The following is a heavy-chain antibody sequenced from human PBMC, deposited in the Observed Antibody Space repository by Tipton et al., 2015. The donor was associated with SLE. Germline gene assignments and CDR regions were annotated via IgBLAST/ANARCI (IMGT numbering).Heavy chain of an antibody. V-gene: IGHV1-46*01. CDR3: ASTVPNNRYFDL. CDR1: GYTFTNYY. CDR2: INPSGGST. Sequence: QSGPEVKKPGTSVKVSCKASGYTFTNYYMHWVRQAPGQGLEWMAIINPSGGSTNYAQKFQGRVTMTSDTSTSTVYMELSSLISEDTAGYYCASTVPNNRYFDLWGRGTLVIVSS. D-gene: IGHD1/OR15-1a*01. J-gene: IGHJ2*01.